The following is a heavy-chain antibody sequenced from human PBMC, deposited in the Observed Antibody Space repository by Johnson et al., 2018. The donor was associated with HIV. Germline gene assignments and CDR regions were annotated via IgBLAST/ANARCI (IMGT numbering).Heavy chain of an antibody. CDR3: AKGNGDRSAFDI. V-gene: IGHV3-64*01. D-gene: IGHD4-17*01. J-gene: IGHJ3*02. CDR1: GFTFSSHA. CDR2: ISNNGGST. Sequence: VQLVESGGGLVQPGGSLRLSCVGSGFTFSSHAIHWVRQAPGRGLEFVSSISNNGGSTYYANSVKGRFTISRDNSKNTLYLQMNSLRAEDTAVYYCAKGNGDRSAFDIWGQGTMVTVSS.